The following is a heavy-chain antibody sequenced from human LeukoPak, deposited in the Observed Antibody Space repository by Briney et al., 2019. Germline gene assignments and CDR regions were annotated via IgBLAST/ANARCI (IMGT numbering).Heavy chain of an antibody. CDR1: GGSISSHY. D-gene: IGHD6-19*01. CDR3: ARDKYGGWYSDY. Sequence: SETLSLTCTVSGGSISSHYWSWIRQPPGKGLEWIGYIYYSGNTNYNSSCKGRVTISVDTSKNQISLKLSSVTAADKATYYCARDKYGGWYSDYWGPGTLVTVSS. J-gene: IGHJ4*02. V-gene: IGHV4-59*11. CDR2: IYYSGNT.